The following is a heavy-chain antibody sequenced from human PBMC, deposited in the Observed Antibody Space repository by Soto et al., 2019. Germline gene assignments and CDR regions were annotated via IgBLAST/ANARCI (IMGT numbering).Heavy chain of an antibody. J-gene: IGHJ4*02. CDR3: ATGRYGDY. CDR2: ISAHNGNT. Sequence: QVHLVQSGAEVKKPGASVTVSCKASGYTFTSYGITWVRQAPGQGLEWMGWISAHNGNTDYAQKLQGRVIVSRDTSTRTASLELRMLSSAVTAGYYCATGRYGDYWGQGALVTVSS. V-gene: IGHV1-18*01. D-gene: IGHD1-1*01. CDR1: GYTFTSYG.